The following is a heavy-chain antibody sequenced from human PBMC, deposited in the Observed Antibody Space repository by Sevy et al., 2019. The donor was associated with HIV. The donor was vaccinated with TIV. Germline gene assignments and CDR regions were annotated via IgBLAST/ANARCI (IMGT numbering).Heavy chain of an antibody. CDR3: AKFPRDIVVVVAATTHYYYYYYMDV. V-gene: IGHV3-23*01. CDR1: GLTFSSYA. CDR2: ISGSGGST. D-gene: IGHD2-15*01. Sequence: GGSLRLCCAASGLTFSSYAMSWVRQAPGKGLEWVSAISGSGGSTYYADSVKGRFTISRDNSKNTLYLQMNSLRAEDTAVYYCAKFPRDIVVVVAATTHYYYYYYMDVWGKGTTVTVSS. J-gene: IGHJ6*03.